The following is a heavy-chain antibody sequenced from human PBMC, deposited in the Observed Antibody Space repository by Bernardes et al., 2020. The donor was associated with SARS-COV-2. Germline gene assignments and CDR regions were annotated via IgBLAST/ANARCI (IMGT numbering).Heavy chain of an antibody. V-gene: IGHV3-30*18. Sequence: GGSLRLSCAASGFTFRSYGMHWVRQAPGKGLEWVAVISYDGGNKYYADSVKGRFTISRDNSKNTLYLQMNSLRAEDTAVYYCAKDLSGYVYYFDYWGQGTLVTVSS. CDR2: ISYDGGNK. CDR1: GFTFRSYG. CDR3: AKDLSGYVYYFDY. J-gene: IGHJ4*02. D-gene: IGHD5-12*01.